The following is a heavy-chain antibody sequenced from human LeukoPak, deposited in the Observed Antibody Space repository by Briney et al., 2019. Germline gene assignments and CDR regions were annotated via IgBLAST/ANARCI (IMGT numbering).Heavy chain of an antibody. V-gene: IGHV4-34*01. CDR2: INHSGST. CDR3: ARDPFMITFGGVISEGDDY. J-gene: IGHJ4*02. D-gene: IGHD3-16*02. CDR1: GGSFSGYY. Sequence: SETLSLTCAVYGGSFSGYYWSWIRQPPGKGLEWIGEINHSGSTNYNPSLKSRVTISVDTSKNQFSLKLSSVTAADTAVYYCARDPFMITFGGVISEGDDYWGQGTLVTVSS.